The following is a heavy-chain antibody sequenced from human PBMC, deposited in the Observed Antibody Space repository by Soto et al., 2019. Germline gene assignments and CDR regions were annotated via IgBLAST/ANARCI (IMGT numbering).Heavy chain of an antibody. CDR1: DGSISSYY. V-gene: IGHV4-59*01. D-gene: IGHD2-2*01. Sequence: SETLSLTCTVSDGSISSYYWTWIRQPPGKGLEWIGYIYYSGSTNYNPSLKSRVTISVDTSKNQFSLKLSSVTAADTAVYYCARGSGIVLVPAAWDYYYYGMDVWGQGTTVTVSS. CDR3: ARGSGIVLVPAAWDYYYYGMDV. CDR2: IYYSGST. J-gene: IGHJ6*02.